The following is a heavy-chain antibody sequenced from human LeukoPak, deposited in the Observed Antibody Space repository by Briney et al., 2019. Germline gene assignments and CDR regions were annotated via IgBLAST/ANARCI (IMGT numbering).Heavy chain of an antibody. Sequence: GESLQISCKGSGYSFTSYWIGWVRQVPGKGLEWMGIIYPGDSDTRYSPSFQGQVTISADKSISTAYLQWSSLKASDTAMYYCARLAPGKGSGYYIPHYWGQGTLVTVSS. CDR3: ARLAPGKGSGYYIPHY. CDR2: IYPGDSDT. D-gene: IGHD3-22*01. V-gene: IGHV5-51*01. J-gene: IGHJ4*02. CDR1: GYSFTSYW.